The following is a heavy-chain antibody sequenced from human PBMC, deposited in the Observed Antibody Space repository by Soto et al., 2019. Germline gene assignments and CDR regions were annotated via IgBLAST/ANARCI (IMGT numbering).Heavy chain of an antibody. J-gene: IGHJ4*02. D-gene: IGHD3-22*01. V-gene: IGHV3-74*01. Sequence: EVQLVESGGGLVQRGGSQRLSCAASGFTFSSYWMHWVRQAPGKGLVWVSRIKSDGSGTYYADSVKGRLTISRDNAKNTLYLQMNSLRAEDTAVYYCARGDGDYYDGNGYLGRHWGQGTLVTVSS. CDR2: IKSDGSGT. CDR1: GFTFSSYW. CDR3: ARGDGDYYDGNGYLGRH.